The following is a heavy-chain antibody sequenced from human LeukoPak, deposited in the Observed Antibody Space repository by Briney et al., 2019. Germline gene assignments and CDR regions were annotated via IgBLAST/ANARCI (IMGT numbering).Heavy chain of an antibody. Sequence: PGGSLRLSCAASGFTFSSYEMNWVRQAPGKGLEWVSYISSSGSTIYYADSVKGRFTISRDNAKNSLYLQMNSLRAEDTAVYYCARGSGSLSYCYYYYGMDVWGKGTTVTVSS. CDR3: ARGSGSLSYCYYYYGMDV. CDR2: ISSSGSTI. D-gene: IGHD3-10*01. J-gene: IGHJ6*04. CDR1: GFTFSSYE. V-gene: IGHV3-48*03.